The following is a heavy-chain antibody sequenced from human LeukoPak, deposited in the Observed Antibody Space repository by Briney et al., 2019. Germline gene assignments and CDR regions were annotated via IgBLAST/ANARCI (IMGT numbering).Heavy chain of an antibody. J-gene: IGHJ4*02. Sequence: GGSLRLSCAASGFTFSSYWMHWVRQAPGKGLVWVSRINSDGSSTSYADSVKGRFTISRDNAKSTLYLQMNSLRAEDTAVYYCARGDESGSYSYWGQGTLVTVSS. CDR2: INSDGSST. D-gene: IGHD1-26*01. CDR3: ARGDESGSYSY. V-gene: IGHV3-74*01. CDR1: GFTFSSYW.